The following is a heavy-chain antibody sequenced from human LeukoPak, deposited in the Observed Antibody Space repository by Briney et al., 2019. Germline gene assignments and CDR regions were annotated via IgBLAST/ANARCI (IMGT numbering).Heavy chain of an antibody. Sequence: AGGSLRLSCAASGFTFSSYEMNWVRQAPGKGLEWVSYISSSGSTIYYADSVKGRFTISRDNAKNSLYLQMNSLRAEDTAVYYCARINIVVVVAAPHYGMDVWGQGTTVTVSS. J-gene: IGHJ6*02. CDR2: ISSSGSTI. CDR3: ARINIVVVVAAPHYGMDV. V-gene: IGHV3-48*03. D-gene: IGHD2-15*01. CDR1: GFTFSSYE.